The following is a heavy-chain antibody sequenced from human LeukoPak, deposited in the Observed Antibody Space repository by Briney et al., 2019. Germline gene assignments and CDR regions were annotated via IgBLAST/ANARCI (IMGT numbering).Heavy chain of an antibody. CDR1: GGSFSGYY. CDR2: INHSGST. D-gene: IGHD3-10*01. J-gene: IGHJ5*02. V-gene: IGHV4-34*01. CDR3: AREGLLWFGELLRMRSWFDP. Sequence: SETLSLTCAVYGGSFSGYYWSWIRQPPGKGLEWIGEINHSGSTNYNPSLKSRVTISVDTSKNQFSLKLSSVTAADTAVYYCAREGLLWFGELLRMRSWFDPRGQGTLVTVSS.